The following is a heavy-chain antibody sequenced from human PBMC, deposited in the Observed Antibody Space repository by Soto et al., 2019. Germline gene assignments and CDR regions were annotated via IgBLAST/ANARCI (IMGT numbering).Heavy chain of an antibody. D-gene: IGHD3-10*01. CDR3: AGGRASRSYYLLDV. Sequence: ASVKVSCKAPGNTFTSYDINWVRQATGHGLEWMGWINPNSGNIGYAQKFQGRVTMTRDTAIRTAYMEVSRLRSDDTAVYYCAGGRASRSYYLLDVWGQGTLVTVPS. CDR1: GNTFTSYD. V-gene: IGHV1-8*01. CDR2: INPNSGNI. J-gene: IGHJ4*02.